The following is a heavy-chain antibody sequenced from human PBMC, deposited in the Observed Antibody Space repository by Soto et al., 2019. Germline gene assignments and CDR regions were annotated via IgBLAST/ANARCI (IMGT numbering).Heavy chain of an antibody. CDR3: ARVLEGRYYYESSGY. J-gene: IGHJ4*02. CDR1: GYTFTNYY. CDR2: INHKTGTT. V-gene: IGHV1-46*01. D-gene: IGHD3-22*01. Sequence: QVQLVQSGAEVKKPGASVKVSCKASGYTFTNYYIHWVRQAPGQGLEWVGLINHKTGTTNDAPKFQGRVTMTSDTSTSTAYMELSSLRSEDTAVFSCARVLEGRYYYESSGYWGQGTLVTVSS.